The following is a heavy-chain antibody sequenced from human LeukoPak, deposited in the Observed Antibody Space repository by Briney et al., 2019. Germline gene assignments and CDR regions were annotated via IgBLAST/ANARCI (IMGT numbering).Heavy chain of an antibody. CDR2: IYHSGST. CDR3: VTSIALAGWRGFDV. V-gene: IGHV4-4*02. J-gene: IGHJ3*01. Sequence: TSETLSLTCAVSGVSISSGHWWSWVRQPPGKGLEWIGEIYHSGSTNYHASLKSRVTISVDTSKNQFSLKLNSVTVADTAFYYCVTSIALAGWRGFDVWGQGRMVTVSS. D-gene: IGHD6-13*01. CDR1: GVSISSGHW.